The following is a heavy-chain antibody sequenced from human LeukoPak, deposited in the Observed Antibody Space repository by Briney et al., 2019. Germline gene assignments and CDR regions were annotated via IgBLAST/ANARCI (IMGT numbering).Heavy chain of an antibody. CDR3: ARASNSPFDY. J-gene: IGHJ4*02. D-gene: IGHD2-21*01. CDR1: GFTFRNYE. Sequence: GGPLRLSCAASGFTFRNYEFSWVRQAPGKGLEWVSHIYTDNTVYQADSVKGRFTISRDNAKNSLYLQMNSLRAEDTAVYYCARASNSPFDYWGQGTLVTVSS. CDR2: IYTDNTV. V-gene: IGHV3-48*03.